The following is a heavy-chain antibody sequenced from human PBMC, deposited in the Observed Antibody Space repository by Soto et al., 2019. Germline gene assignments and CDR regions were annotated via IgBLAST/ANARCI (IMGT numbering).Heavy chain of an antibody. D-gene: IGHD4-17*01. V-gene: IGHV3-23*01. Sequence: SVGSLRLSCAASGFTFTNYAMTWARQAPGKGLEWVSSLLRSGSTTYYADSVKGRFTISSDISANSLYLQMDSLRAEDTAVYYCAKDAVSGDGIWLLDSWGQGTVVTVSS. CDR2: LLRSGSTT. CDR3: AKDAVSGDGIWLLDS. CDR1: GFTFTNYA. J-gene: IGHJ4*02.